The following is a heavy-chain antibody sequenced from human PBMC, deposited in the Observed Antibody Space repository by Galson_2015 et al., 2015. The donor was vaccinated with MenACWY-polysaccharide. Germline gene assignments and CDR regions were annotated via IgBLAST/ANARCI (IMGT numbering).Heavy chain of an antibody. D-gene: IGHD3-3*01. CDR1: GFTVDNIY. CDR2: IYGGGKK. CDR3: ASPSKYWSGYDYYYYGMDV. J-gene: IGHJ6*02. V-gene: IGHV3-66*02. Sequence: SLRLSCAASGFTVDNIYMTWVRQAPGKGLECVSVIYGGGKKNYADSVKGRFTISRASSKNTLYLQMNSLRVEDTAVYYCASPSKYWSGYDYYYYGMDVWGQGTTVTVSS.